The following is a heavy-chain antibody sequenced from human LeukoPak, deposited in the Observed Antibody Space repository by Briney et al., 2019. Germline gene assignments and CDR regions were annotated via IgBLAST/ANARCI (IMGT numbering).Heavy chain of an antibody. Sequence: SETLSLTCAVSGGSISSGGYSWSWIRQPPGKGLEWIGYIYYSGSTYYNPSLKSRVTISVDTSKNQFSLKLSSVTAADTAVCYCARLTSSWYQGWYFDLWGRGTLVTVSS. J-gene: IGHJ2*01. CDR1: GGSISSGGYS. V-gene: IGHV4-30-4*07. CDR3: ARLTSSWYQGWYFDL. CDR2: IYYSGST. D-gene: IGHD6-13*01.